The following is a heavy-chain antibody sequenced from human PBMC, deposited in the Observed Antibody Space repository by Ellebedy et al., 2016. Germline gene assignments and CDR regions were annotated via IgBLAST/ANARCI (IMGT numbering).Heavy chain of an antibody. CDR2: VNTFSGNT. D-gene: IGHD3-10*01. V-gene: IGHV1-18*04. CDR3: AKTSGWGYGEN. J-gene: IGHJ4*02. CDR1: GYTFTTFS. Sequence: ASVKVSCXASGYTFTTFSITWVRQVPGQGLEWMGFVNTFSGNTKFAQKFQGRVSMTTDSSTHTACMDLRSLRSDDTAMYYCAKTSGWGYGENWGQGTLVTASS.